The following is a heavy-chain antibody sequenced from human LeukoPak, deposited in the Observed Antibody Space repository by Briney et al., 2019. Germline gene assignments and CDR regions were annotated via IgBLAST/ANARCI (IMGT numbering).Heavy chain of an antibody. J-gene: IGHJ6*03. Sequence: ASVKVSCKASGGTFSSYAINWVRQAPGQGLEWMGGIDPMFGTPNYAQKFQGRVTISTDESTSTAYMEPSSLRSDDTAVYYCAGLELVCGWRFCCYMDGWGKGTTVSVS. V-gene: IGHV1-69*05. CDR2: IDPMFGTP. CDR1: GGTFSSYA. D-gene: IGHD1-7*01. CDR3: AGLELVCGWRFCCYMDG.